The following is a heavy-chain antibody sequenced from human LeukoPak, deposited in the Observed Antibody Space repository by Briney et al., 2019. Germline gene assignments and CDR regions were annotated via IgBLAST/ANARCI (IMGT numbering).Heavy chain of an antibody. Sequence: GASGKVSCKASGYTFTDYYMHWVRQAPGQGLEWMGWINPNSGGTNYAQKFQGRVTMTRDTSISTAYMELSRLRSDDTAVFYCAREEVIAAAGPTLDYWGQGALVTVSS. CDR2: INPNSGGT. J-gene: IGHJ4*02. V-gene: IGHV1-2*02. D-gene: IGHD6-13*01. CDR3: AREEVIAAAGPTLDY. CDR1: GYTFTDYY.